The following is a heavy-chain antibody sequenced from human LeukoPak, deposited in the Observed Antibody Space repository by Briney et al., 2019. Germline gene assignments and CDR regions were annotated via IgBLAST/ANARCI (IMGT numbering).Heavy chain of an antibody. D-gene: IGHD5-12*01. Sequence: GGSLRLSCAASGFTFSDYAMHWVRQAPGKELEYVSAISSNGGSIHYANSVKGRFTISRDNSKNTLYLQMNSLRAEDTAVYYCARGPSGYHNTGGQGTLVTVSS. CDR2: ISSNGGSI. CDR3: ARGPSGYHNT. V-gene: IGHV3-64*01. J-gene: IGHJ4*02. CDR1: GFTFSDYA.